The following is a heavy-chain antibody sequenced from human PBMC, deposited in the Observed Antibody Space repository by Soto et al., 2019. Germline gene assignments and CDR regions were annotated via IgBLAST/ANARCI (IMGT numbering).Heavy chain of an antibody. CDR3: ARSGSGGYIDY. Sequence: SPTLSLPCASSGGSVSSNRAAWNWIRKSPPRGLEWLGRTYYRSKWYNHYAVSAKSRITVNPDTSKNQFSLQLNSVTPEDTAVYYCARSGSGGYIDYWGQGTLVTVS. J-gene: IGHJ4*02. CDR2: TYYRSKWYN. V-gene: IGHV6-1*01. CDR1: GGSVSSNRAA. D-gene: IGHD3-22*01.